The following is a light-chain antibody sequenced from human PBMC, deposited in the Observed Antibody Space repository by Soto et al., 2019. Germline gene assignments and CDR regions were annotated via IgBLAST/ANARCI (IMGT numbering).Light chain of an antibody. V-gene: IGLV2-23*01. CDR2: EGS. CDR3: CSYVTGSTYM. Sequence: QSALAQPASVFGSPGQSLTISCTGTSSDIGAYNLVSWYQQHPGEAPKLIIYEGSKRPSGVSNRFPGSRSGDTASLTISGLQPEDEAHYFCCSYVTGSTYMFGTGTKVTVL. J-gene: IGLJ1*01. CDR1: SSDIGAYNL.